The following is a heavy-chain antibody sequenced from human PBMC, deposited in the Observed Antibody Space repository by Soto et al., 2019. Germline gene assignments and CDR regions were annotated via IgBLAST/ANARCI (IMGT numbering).Heavy chain of an antibody. CDR2: IIPIFGIA. CDR3: AATRVCSGTSCPPNCFSYYGMGV. V-gene: IGHV1-69*01. J-gene: IGHJ6*02. CDR1: GGTFSSYA. D-gene: IGHD2-2*01. Sequence: QVQLVQSGAEVKKPGSSVKVSCKVSGGTFSSYAISWARQAPGQGLEWMGGIIPIFGIANYAQKIQGRVTLTADESSSTAYMELSSLRSEDTAVYYCAATRVCSGTSCPPNCFSYYGMGVWGQGTTVSVSS.